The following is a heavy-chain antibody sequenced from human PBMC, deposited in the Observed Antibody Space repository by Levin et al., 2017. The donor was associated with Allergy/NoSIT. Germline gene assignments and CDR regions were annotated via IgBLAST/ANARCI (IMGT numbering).Heavy chain of an antibody. CDR1: GFTVSSNY. CDR2: IYSGGST. J-gene: IGHJ6*03. V-gene: IGHV3-53*01. D-gene: IGHD5-12*01. Sequence: PGGSLRLSCAASGFTVSSNYMSWVRQAPGKGLEWVSVIYSGGSTYYADSVKGRFTISRDNSKNTLYLQMNSLRAEDTAVYYCARVNSGYGLGYYMDVWGKGTTVTVSS. CDR3: ARVNSGYGLGYYMDV.